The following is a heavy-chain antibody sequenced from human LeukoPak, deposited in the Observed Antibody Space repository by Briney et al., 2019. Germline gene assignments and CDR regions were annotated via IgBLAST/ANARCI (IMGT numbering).Heavy chain of an antibody. CDR2: ICWNSGSI. CDR3: AKDDGYCSGGSCFAFDI. D-gene: IGHD2-15*01. V-gene: IGHV3-9*01. CDR1: GFTFDDYA. Sequence: GGSLRLSCAASGFTFDDYAMHWVRQAPGKGLEWVSGICWNSGSIGYADSVKGRFTISRDNAKNSLYLQMNSLRAEDTALYYCAKDDGYCSGGSCFAFDIWGQGTMVTVSS. J-gene: IGHJ3*02.